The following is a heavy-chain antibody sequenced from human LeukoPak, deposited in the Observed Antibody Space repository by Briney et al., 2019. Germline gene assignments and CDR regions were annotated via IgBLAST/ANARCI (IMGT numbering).Heavy chain of an antibody. CDR2: ISWNSGSI. Sequence: GGSLRLSCAASGFTFDDYAMHWVRHAPGKGLEWVSGISWNSGSIGYADSVKGRFTISRDNAKNSLYLQMNSLRAEDTALYYCAKGEYSSSSGPFDYWGQGTLVTVSS. J-gene: IGHJ4*02. V-gene: IGHV3-9*01. D-gene: IGHD6-6*01. CDR1: GFTFDDYA. CDR3: AKGEYSSSSGPFDY.